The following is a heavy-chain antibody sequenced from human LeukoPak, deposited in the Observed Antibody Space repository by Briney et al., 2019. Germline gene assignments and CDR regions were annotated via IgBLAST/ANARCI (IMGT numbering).Heavy chain of an antibody. CDR3: ARGMKGIDY. Sequence: PSETLSLTCTVSGGSISSYYWSWIRQPPGKGLEWIGYIYYSGSTNYNPSLKSRVTISVDTSKNQFSLKLSSVTAVDTAVYYCARGMKGIDYWGQGTLVTVSS. D-gene: IGHD2-8*01. J-gene: IGHJ4*02. V-gene: IGHV4-59*01. CDR1: GGSISSYY. CDR2: IYYSGST.